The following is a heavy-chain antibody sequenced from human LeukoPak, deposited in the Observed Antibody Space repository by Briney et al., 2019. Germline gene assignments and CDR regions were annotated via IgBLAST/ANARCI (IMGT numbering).Heavy chain of an antibody. Sequence: GGSLRLSCAASGFTFDDYAVHWVRQAPGKGLEWVSGISWNSGSIGYADSVKGRFTISRDNAKNSLYLQMNSLRAEDTALYYCAKGNYYDSSGYSGKFDPWGQGTLVTVSS. D-gene: IGHD3-22*01. J-gene: IGHJ5*02. V-gene: IGHV3-9*01. CDR3: AKGNYYDSSGYSGKFDP. CDR1: GFTFDDYA. CDR2: ISWNSGSI.